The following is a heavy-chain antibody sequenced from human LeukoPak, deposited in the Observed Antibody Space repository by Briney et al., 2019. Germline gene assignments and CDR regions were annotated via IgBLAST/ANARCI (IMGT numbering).Heavy chain of an antibody. Sequence: SETLSLTCAVYGGSFSGYYWSWIRQPPGKGLEWIGEINHSGSTNYNPSLKSRVTIPVDTSKNQFSLKLSSVTAADTAVYYCARGRSRYYYMDVWGKGTTVTVSS. CDR1: GGSFSGYY. V-gene: IGHV4-34*01. CDR2: INHSGST. CDR3: ARGRSRYYYMDV. D-gene: IGHD1-14*01. J-gene: IGHJ6*03.